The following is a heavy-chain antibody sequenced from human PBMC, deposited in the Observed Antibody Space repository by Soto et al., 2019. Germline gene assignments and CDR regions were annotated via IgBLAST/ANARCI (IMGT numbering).Heavy chain of an antibody. CDR1: GGSISNNHYY. V-gene: IGHV4-39*07. Sequence: TSETLSLTCTVSGGSISNNHYYWGWVRQPPGKGLEWIACISYSGTTNYNPSLKSRVTISVDTSKNQFSLKLSSVTAADTAVYYCARRYSGYDHYFDYWGQGTLVTVSS. D-gene: IGHD5-12*01. CDR3: ARRYSGYDHYFDY. CDR2: ISYSGTT. J-gene: IGHJ4*02.